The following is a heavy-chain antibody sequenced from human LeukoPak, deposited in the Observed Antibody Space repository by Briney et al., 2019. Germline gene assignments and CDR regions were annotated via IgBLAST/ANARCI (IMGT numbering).Heavy chain of an antibody. CDR1: GYTLTELS. D-gene: IGHD2-2*01. Sequence: ASVKASCKVSGYTLTELSMHWVRQAPGKGLEWMGGFDPEDGETIYAQKFQGRVTMTEDTSTDTAYMELSSLRSEDTAVYYCATVLVVPAARRTGAFDIWGQGTMVTVSS. CDR2: FDPEDGET. V-gene: IGHV1-24*01. J-gene: IGHJ3*02. CDR3: ATVLVVPAARRTGAFDI.